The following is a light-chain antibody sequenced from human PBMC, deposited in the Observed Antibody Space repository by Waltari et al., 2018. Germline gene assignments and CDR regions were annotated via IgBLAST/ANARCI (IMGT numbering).Light chain of an antibody. CDR2: DAS. CDR1: QSLDNL. Sequence: EILLTQSPATLPLSPGERATLSCRASQSLDNLLGRYKQKPGQAPSLVIHDASNRAPGFPARFSGSGSGTDVTLTISSLEPEDFAVYYCQHRVSWPLTFGGGTKVEL. J-gene: IGKJ4*01. V-gene: IGKV3-11*01. CDR3: QHRVSWPLT.